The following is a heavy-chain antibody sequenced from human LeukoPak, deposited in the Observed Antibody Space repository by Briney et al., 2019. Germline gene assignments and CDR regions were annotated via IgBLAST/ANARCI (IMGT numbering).Heavy chain of an antibody. CDR3: ARGGTTFEH. CDR2: ISTSSSYI. CDR1: GFTFSSYS. V-gene: IGHV3-21*01. D-gene: IGHD1-1*01. Sequence: GGSLRLSCAASGFTFSSYSMNWVRQAPGKGLEWVSFISTSSSYIYYADSVKGRFTISRDNAKNSLYLQMNSLRAEDTAVYYCARGGTTFEHWGQGTLVTVSS. J-gene: IGHJ4*02.